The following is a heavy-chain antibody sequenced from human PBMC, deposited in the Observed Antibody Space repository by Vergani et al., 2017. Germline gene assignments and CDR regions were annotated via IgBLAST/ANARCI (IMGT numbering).Heavy chain of an antibody. D-gene: IGHD6-6*01. CDR3: ARREYSSSSGGFDY. CDR1: GFSLSTSGMC. V-gene: IGHV2-70*13. J-gene: IGHJ4*02. CDR2: IDWDDDK. Sequence: QVTLRESGPALVKPTQTLTLPCTFSGFSLSTSGMCVSWIRQPPGKALEWLALIDWDDDKYYSTSLKTRLTISKDTSKNQVVLTMTNMDPVDTATYYCARREYSSSSGGFDYWGQGTLVTVSS.